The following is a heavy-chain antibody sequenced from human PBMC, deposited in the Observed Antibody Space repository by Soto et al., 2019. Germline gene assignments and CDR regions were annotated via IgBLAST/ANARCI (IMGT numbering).Heavy chain of an antibody. CDR1: GFSVRTYG. V-gene: IGHV3-33*01. Sequence: QVQLVESGGGVVQSGRSLTLSCAASGFSVRTYGMHVLRRAPGKGLEWVAFIWYDGTKKFYANSVKGRSTISKDNSNNILYLPMSGLRAEDTAVYYCARDVVTAVAGSVNWFDPWGQGTLVTVSS. CDR2: IWYDGTKK. D-gene: IGHD6-19*01. J-gene: IGHJ5*02. CDR3: ARDVVTAVAGSVNWFDP.